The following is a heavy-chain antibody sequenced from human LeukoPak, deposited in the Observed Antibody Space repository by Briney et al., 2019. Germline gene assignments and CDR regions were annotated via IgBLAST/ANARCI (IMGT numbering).Heavy chain of an antibody. J-gene: IGHJ4*02. CDR3: ATDPRAYSSGWLPSFDY. V-gene: IGHV1-24*01. CDR2: IDPEDGET. CDR1: GYTLTELS. Sequence: ASVKVSCKVSGYTLTELSMHWVRQAPGKGLEWMGGIDPEDGETIYAQKFQGRVTMTEDTSTDTAYMELSSLRSEDTAVYYCATDPRAYSSGWLPSFDYWGQGTLVTVSS. D-gene: IGHD6-19*01.